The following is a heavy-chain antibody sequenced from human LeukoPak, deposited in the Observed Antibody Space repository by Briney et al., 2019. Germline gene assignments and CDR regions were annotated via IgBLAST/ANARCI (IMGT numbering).Heavy chain of an antibody. CDR2: TYYRSKWYN. CDR3: ARESTHYYDSSGYSRGLGY. V-gene: IGHV6-1*01. J-gene: IGHJ4*02. CDR1: GDSVSSNSAA. Sequence: SQTLSLNCAISGDSVSSNSAAWNWIRQSPSRGLEWLGRTYYRSKWYNDYAVSVKSRITINPDTSKNQFSLQLNSVTPEDTAVYYCARESTHYYDSSGYSRGLGYWGQGTLVTVSS. D-gene: IGHD3-22*01.